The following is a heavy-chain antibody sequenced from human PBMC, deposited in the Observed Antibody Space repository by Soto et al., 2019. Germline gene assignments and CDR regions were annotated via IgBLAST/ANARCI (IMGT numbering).Heavy chain of an antibody. CDR2: ISGSGGST. CDR1: GFTFDDYA. V-gene: IGHV3-23*01. D-gene: IGHD6-13*01. J-gene: IGHJ4*02. Sequence: GGSLRLSCAASGFTFDDYAMHWVRQAPGKGLEWVSAISGSGGSTYYADSVKGRFTISRDNSKNTLYLQMNSLRAEDTAVYYCAKDGARSWSDFDYWGQGTLVTVSS. CDR3: AKDGARSWSDFDY.